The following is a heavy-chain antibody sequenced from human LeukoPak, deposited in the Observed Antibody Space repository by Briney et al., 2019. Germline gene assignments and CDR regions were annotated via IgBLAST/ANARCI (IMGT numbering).Heavy chain of an antibody. Sequence: GGSLRLTCAASGFTFSSYSMNWVRQAPGKGLKWVSSISSSSSYIYYADSVKGRFTISRDNAKNSLYLQMNSLRAEDTAVYYCASRGIAAAGTWHDYWGQGTLVTVSS. CDR2: ISSSSSYI. CDR1: GFTFSSYS. J-gene: IGHJ4*02. V-gene: IGHV3-21*01. CDR3: ASRGIAAAGTWHDY. D-gene: IGHD6-13*01.